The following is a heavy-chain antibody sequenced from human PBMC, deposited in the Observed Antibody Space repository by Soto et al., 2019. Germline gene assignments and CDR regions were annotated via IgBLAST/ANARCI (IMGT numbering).Heavy chain of an antibody. CDR3: AKDLECSSTSCYGPDY. CDR1: GFTFSSYG. D-gene: IGHD2-2*01. CDR2: ISYDGSNK. V-gene: IGHV3-30*18. Sequence: GGSLRLSCAASGFTFSSYGMHWVRQAPGKGLEWVAVISYDGSNKYYADSVKGRFTISRDNSKNTLYLQMNSLRAEDTAVYYCAKDLECSSTSCYGPDYWGQGTLVTVSS. J-gene: IGHJ4*02.